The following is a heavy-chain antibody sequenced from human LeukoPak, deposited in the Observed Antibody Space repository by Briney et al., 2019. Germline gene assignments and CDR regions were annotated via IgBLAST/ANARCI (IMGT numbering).Heavy chain of an antibody. CDR1: GASISSYY. V-gene: IGHV4-59*01. CDR2: FYYSGST. Sequence: SETLSLTCTVSGASISSYYLNWIRQAPGKGLEWIGYFYYSGSTNYNPALMSRVTISVDTSKNQFSLKVSSVTAADTALYYCARGGPTIVDYWGQGTLVTVSS. CDR3: ARGGPTIVDY. J-gene: IGHJ4*02. D-gene: IGHD1-26*01.